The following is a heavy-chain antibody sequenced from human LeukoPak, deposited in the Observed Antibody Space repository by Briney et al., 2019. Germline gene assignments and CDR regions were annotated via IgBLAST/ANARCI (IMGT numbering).Heavy chain of an antibody. J-gene: IGHJ4*02. V-gene: IGHV5-51*01. Sequence: GESLKISCKGSGYSFTSYWIGWVRQMPGKGLEWMGIIYPGDSDTRYSPSFQGQVTISADKSISTAYLQWSSLKAPDTAMYYCARHGDRYNWNDRGIYYWGQGTLVTVSS. CDR1: GYSFTSYW. CDR3: ARHGDRYNWNDRGIYY. D-gene: IGHD1-1*01. CDR2: IYPGDSDT.